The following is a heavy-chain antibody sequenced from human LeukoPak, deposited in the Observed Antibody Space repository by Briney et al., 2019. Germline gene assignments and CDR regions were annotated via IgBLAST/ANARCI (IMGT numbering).Heavy chain of an antibody. CDR1: GFTLSSYA. CDR2: ISSSGSTI. Sequence: GGSLRLSCAASGFTLSSYAMNWVRQAPGKGLEWVSYISSSGSTIYYADSVKGRFTISRDNAKNSLYLQMNSLSAEDTAIYYCARIMVATTREAFDYWGQGTLVTVSA. V-gene: IGHV3-48*03. J-gene: IGHJ4*02. CDR3: ARIMVATTREAFDY. D-gene: IGHD5-12*01.